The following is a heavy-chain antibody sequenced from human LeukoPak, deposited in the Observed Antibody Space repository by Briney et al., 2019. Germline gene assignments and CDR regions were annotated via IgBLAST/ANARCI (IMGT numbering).Heavy chain of an antibody. Sequence: SETLSLTCAAYGGSFSGYYWSWIRQPPGEGLEWIGEINHSGSTNYNPSLKSRVTISVDTSKNQFSLKLSSVTAADTAVYYCARAMGAVVPAAIGYWGQGTLVTVSS. CDR2: INHSGST. D-gene: IGHD2-2*02. CDR1: GGSFSGYY. J-gene: IGHJ4*02. V-gene: IGHV4-34*01. CDR3: ARAMGAVVPAAIGY.